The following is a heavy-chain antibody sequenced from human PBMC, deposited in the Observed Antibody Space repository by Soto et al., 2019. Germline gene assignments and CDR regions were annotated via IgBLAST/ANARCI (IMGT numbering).Heavy chain of an antibody. Sequence: EVQLVESGGGLVQPGRSLRLSCAASGFTFDDYAMHWVRQAPGQGLEWVSGISWNSGSIGDADSVKGRFTISRDNAKNSLYLQMNSLRAEDTALYYCARTHYDIPDGMDVWGQGTTVTVSS. CDR3: ARTHYDIPDGMDV. J-gene: IGHJ6*02. CDR1: GFTFDDYA. D-gene: IGHD3-9*01. CDR2: ISWNSGSI. V-gene: IGHV3-9*01.